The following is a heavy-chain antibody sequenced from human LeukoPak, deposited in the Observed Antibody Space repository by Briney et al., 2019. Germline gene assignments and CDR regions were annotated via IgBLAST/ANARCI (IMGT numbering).Heavy chain of an antibody. V-gene: IGHV3-48*03. CDR1: GFTFTSYE. CDR2: ITSSSGAI. CDR3: ARDYYGSGSYSSFDAFDI. D-gene: IGHD3-10*01. Sequence: GGSLRLSCAASGFTFTSYEMNCVRQAPRKGLEWVSYITSSSGAIYYADSVKGRFTISRDNAKNSLYLQMHSLRAEDTAVYYCARDYYGSGSYSSFDAFDIWGQGKMVIVSS. J-gene: IGHJ3*02.